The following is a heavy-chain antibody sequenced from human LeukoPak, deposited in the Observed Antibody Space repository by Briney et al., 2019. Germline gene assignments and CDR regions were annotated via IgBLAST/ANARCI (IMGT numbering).Heavy chain of an antibody. CDR3: ARVTPDYSRWFDP. V-gene: IGHV1-69*13. J-gene: IGHJ5*02. CDR1: GGTLSSYG. CDR2: VIPILATS. D-gene: IGHD2-15*01. Sequence: PVKVSCKASGGTLSSYGITWVRQAPGQGLEWMGGVIPILATSNYAEKFQGRVTITADESTSTAYMELSSLRSEDTAVYYCARVTPDYSRWFDPWGQGTLVTVSS.